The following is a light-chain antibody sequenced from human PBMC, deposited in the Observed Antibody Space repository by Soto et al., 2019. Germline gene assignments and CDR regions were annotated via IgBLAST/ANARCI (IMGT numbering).Light chain of an antibody. Sequence: QSALTQPASASGSPGQSITISCTGTSSDIGAYNYVSWYQQYPGKAPKLMIYGVTNRPSGVSNRFSGSKTGNTASLTISGLQAEDEADYYCFSHRSGDSHVFGTGTKVTVL. CDR2: GVT. CDR3: FSHRSGDSHV. CDR1: SSDIGAYNY. J-gene: IGLJ1*01. V-gene: IGLV2-14*01.